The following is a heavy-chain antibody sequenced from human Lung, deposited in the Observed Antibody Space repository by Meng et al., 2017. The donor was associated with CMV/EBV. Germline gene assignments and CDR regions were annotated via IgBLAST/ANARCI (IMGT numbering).Heavy chain of an antibody. V-gene: IGHV1-69*05. CDR1: AGTFSSYA. Sequence: SFMVFXKASAGTFSSYAISWLRQDPGQGLEWMGGIIPIFGTANYAQKFQGRVTITTDESTSTAYMELSSLRSEDTAVYYCARDRGTNFGVGIDYWGQGTLVTVSS. D-gene: IGHD3-3*01. J-gene: IGHJ4*02. CDR3: ARDRGTNFGVGIDY. CDR2: IIPIFGTA.